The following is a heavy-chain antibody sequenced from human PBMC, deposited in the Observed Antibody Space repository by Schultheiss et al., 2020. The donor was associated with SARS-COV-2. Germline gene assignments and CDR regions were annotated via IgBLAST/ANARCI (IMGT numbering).Heavy chain of an antibody. CDR2: ISYDGSNK. CDR1: GFTFSSYA. V-gene: IGHV3-30*04. CDR3: AKAVAYCSSTSCGPAWYYYYYMDV. D-gene: IGHD2-2*01. Sequence: GESLKISCAASGFTFSSYAMHWVRQAPGKGLEWVAVISYDGSNKYYADSVKGRFTISRDNSKNVLYLQLNSLRAEDTAVYYCAKAVAYCSSTSCGPAWYYYYYMDVWGKGTTVTVSS. J-gene: IGHJ6*03.